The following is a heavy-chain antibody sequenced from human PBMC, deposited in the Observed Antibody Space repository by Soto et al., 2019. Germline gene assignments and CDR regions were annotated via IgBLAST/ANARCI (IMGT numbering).Heavy chain of an antibody. D-gene: IGHD3-10*01. CDR3: TGSRGSGSYYNVSFAFDI. J-gene: IGHJ3*02. CDR2: ISGSGGST. CDR1: GFTFSSYA. V-gene: IGHV3-23*01. Sequence: PGGSLRLSCAASGFTFSSYAMSWVRQAPGKGLEWVSAISGSGGSTYYADSVKGRFTISRDNSKNTLYLQMNSLRAEDTAVYYCTGSRGSGSYYNVSFAFDIWGQGTMVTVSS.